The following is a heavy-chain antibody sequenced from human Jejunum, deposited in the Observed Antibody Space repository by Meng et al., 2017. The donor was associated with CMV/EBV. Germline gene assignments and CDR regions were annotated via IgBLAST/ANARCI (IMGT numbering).Heavy chain of an antibody. J-gene: IGHJ4*02. Sequence: VLLVEAGGCVGQPGGFLSLCWVGAGFAFGEFGLHCVRQAPGRGVEWVAFIRDGGNTIRYAASVKCRVTISTDESKRTLYLQMNTVRVEDTAVYYCATDENWGCPYWGQGSLVTVSS. D-gene: IGHD7-27*01. V-gene: IGHV3-30*02. CDR2: IRDGGNTI. CDR3: ATDENWGCPY. CDR1: GFAFGEFG.